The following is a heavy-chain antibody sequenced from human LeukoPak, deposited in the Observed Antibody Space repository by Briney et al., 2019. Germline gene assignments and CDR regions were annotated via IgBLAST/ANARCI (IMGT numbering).Heavy chain of an antibody. D-gene: IGHD2-2*02. V-gene: IGHV1-46*01. Sequence: ASVKVSCKASGYTFTSYYMHWVRQAPGQGLEWMGIINPSGGSTSYAQKFQGRVTMTRDTSTSTVYMELSSLRSEDTAVYYCARDPLGYCSSTSCYNDYWGQGTLVTVSS. CDR2: INPSGGST. CDR1: GYTFTSYY. CDR3: ARDPLGYCSSTSCYNDY. J-gene: IGHJ4*02.